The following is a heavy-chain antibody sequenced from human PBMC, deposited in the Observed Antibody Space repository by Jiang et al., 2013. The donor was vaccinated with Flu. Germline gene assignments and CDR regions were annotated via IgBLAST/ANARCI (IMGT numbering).Heavy chain of an antibody. V-gene: IGHV3-30-3*01. Sequence: PGRSLRLSCAASGFTFSSYAMHWVRQAPGKGLEWVAVISYDGSNKYYADSVKGRFTISRDNSKNTLYLQMNSLRAEDTAVYYCAETIYGDYSDAFDIWGQGTMVTVSS. CDR1: GFTFSSYA. CDR2: ISYDGSNK. J-gene: IGHJ3*02. D-gene: IGHD4-17*01. CDR3: AETIYGDYSDAFDI.